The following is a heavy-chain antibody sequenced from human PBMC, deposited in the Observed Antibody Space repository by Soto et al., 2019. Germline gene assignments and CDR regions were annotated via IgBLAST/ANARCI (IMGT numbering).Heavy chain of an antibody. CDR2: IDGGRT. D-gene: IGHD1-26*01. V-gene: IGHV3-15*02. J-gene: IGHJ4*02. CDR3: TSNAAAKVGTLSY. CDR1: GFTFNNAS. Sequence: EVQLVESGGALVEPGGSLRLSCAASGFTFNNASMSWVRQAPGKGLDWVGRIDGGRTDFAALVEGRFTFSRDDSRNTLFLQMNSLKTEDTGVYYCTSNAAAKVGTLSYWGQGTLVTVSS.